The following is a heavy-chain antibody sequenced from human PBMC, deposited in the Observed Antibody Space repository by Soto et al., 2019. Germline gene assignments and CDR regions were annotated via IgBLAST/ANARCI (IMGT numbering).Heavy chain of an antibody. J-gene: IGHJ4*02. CDR3: AGGGAGQLVFDY. Sequence: EVQLVESGGGLIQPGGSLRLSCAASGFTVSSNYMNWVRQAPGKGLEWVSVIYTSGSTYYADSVKGRFTISRDNSKNTLYLQMTGLRAEDTAVYYCAGGGAGQLVFDYWGQGPLVTFSS. V-gene: IGHV3-53*01. D-gene: IGHD6-6*01. CDR2: IYTSGST. CDR1: GFTVSSNY.